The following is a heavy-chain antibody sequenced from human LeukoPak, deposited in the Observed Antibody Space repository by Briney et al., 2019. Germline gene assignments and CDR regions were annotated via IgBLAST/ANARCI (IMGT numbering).Heavy chain of an antibody. CDR3: ARDPAGSGFAFDS. V-gene: IGHV3-30*03. CDR1: GFTFSSSG. Sequence: GRSLRLSCAASGFTFSSSGMHWVRQAPGKGLEWVAVISYDGSNKYYADSVKGRFTFSRDNSKNTLYLQMNSLRVEDTAVYYCARDPAGSGFAFDSWGQGALVTVSS. CDR2: ISYDGSNK. J-gene: IGHJ4*02. D-gene: IGHD1-1*01.